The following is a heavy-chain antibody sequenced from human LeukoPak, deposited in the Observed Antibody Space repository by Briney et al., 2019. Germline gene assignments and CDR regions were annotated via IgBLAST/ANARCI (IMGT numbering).Heavy chain of an antibody. CDR3: ARERTSGWDAFDT. V-gene: IGHV3-74*01. J-gene: IGHJ5*02. CDR2: INSVGSST. Sequence: GGSLRLSCAASGFTFSSFWMHWVRQAPGKGLAWVSRINSVGSSTSYADSVKGRFTISRDNAKNTLYLQINSLRAEDTAVYYCARERTSGWDAFDTWGQGTLVTVSS. CDR1: GFTFSSFW. D-gene: IGHD6-19*01.